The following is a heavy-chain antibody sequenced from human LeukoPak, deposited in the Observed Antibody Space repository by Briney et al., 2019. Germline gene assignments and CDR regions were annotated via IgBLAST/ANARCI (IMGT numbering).Heavy chain of an antibody. CDR2: INPNSGGT. CDR1: GGTFSSYA. D-gene: IGHD3-22*01. Sequence: ASVKVSCKASGGTFSSYAISWVRQAPGQGLEWMGWINPNSGGTNYAQKFQGRVTMTRDTSISTAYMELSRLRSDDTAVYYCARTKTYYYDSSGYSYYYYYMDVWGKGTTVTVSS. CDR3: ARTKTYYYDSSGYSYYYYYMDV. V-gene: IGHV1-2*02. J-gene: IGHJ6*03.